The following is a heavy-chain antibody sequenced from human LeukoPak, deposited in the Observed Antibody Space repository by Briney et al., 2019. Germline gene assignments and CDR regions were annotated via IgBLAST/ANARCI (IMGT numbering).Heavy chain of an antibody. CDR1: GYTFTSYG. J-gene: IGHJ4*02. Sequence: ASVKVSCKASGYTFTSYGISWVRQAPGQGLEWMGWISAYNGDTNYAQKLQGRVTMTTDTSTSTAYMELRSLRSDDTAVYYCASPSGSYYYFDYWGQGTLVTVSS. CDR2: ISAYNGDT. V-gene: IGHV1-18*01. CDR3: ASPSGSYYYFDY. D-gene: IGHD1-26*01.